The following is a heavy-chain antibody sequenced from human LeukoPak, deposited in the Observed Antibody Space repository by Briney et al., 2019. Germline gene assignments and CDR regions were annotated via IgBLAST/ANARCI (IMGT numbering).Heavy chain of an antibody. CDR2: IWYDGSNK. V-gene: IGHV3-33*01. CDR1: GFTFSSYG. CDR3: ARGGTYCSGGSCYSLNY. Sequence: GRSLRLSCAASGFTFSSYGMHWVRQAPGKGLEWVAVIWYDGSNKYYADSVKGRFTISRGNSKNTLYLQMNSLRAEDTAVYYCARGGTYCSGGSCYSLNYWGQGTLVTVSS. J-gene: IGHJ4*02. D-gene: IGHD2-15*01.